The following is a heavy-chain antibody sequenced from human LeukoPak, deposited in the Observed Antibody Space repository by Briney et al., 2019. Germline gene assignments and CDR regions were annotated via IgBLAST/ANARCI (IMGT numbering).Heavy chain of an antibody. D-gene: IGHD3-3*01. J-gene: IGHJ4*02. CDR1: GFTVSNAW. CDR3: TTGPPITIFGVVMYY. Sequence: PGGSLRLSCAASGFTVSNAWMNWVRQAPGKGLEWVGRIKSKTDGGTTDYAAPVKGRFTISRDDSKNTLYLQMNSLKTEDTAVYYCTTGPPITIFGVVMYYWGQGTLVTVSS. V-gene: IGHV3-15*07. CDR2: IKSKTDGGTT.